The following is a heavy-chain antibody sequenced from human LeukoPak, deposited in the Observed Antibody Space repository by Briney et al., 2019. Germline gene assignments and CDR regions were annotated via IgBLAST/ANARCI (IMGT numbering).Heavy chain of an antibody. CDR3: AKYLTARGPPYALDV. CDR2: ISSSGRTM. D-gene: IGHD1-14*01. J-gene: IGHJ6*02. CDR1: GFIFSSYE. V-gene: IGHV3-48*03. Sequence: GGSLRLSCEASGFIFSSYEMNWVRQAPGKGLEWVSFISSSGRTMYYADSVKGRFTVSRDNAKNSVYLQMNSLRAEDTAVYYCAKYLTARGPPYALDVWGQGTTVTVSS.